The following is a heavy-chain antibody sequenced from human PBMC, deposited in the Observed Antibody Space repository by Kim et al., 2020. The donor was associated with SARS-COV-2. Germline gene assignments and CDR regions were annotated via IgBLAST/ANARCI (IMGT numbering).Heavy chain of an antibody. CDR2: ISKSSANI. V-gene: IGHV3-48*02. CDR1: GFTFSAYD. Sequence: GGSLRLSCVASGFTFSAYDMTWFRQAPGKGLEWFSWISKSSANIFYADSVKGRCTISRDNARNSFYMQLDSLRDEDTAVYFCARDRRGGEDYWGQGTLVTVSS. J-gene: IGHJ4*02. CDR3: ARDRRGGEDY. D-gene: IGHD3-10*01.